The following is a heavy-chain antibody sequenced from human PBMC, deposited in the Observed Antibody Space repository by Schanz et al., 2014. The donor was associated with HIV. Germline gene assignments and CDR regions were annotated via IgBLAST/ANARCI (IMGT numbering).Heavy chain of an antibody. J-gene: IGHJ6*02. CDR1: GFIFSSYG. V-gene: IGHV3-33*01. D-gene: IGHD4-17*01. CDR3: ARRDYGDYYYYYGMDV. CDR2: IWNDGSNK. Sequence: QVQLVESGGGVVQPGRSLRLSCAASGFIFSSYGMHWVRQAPGKGLEGVAVIWNDGSNKYYADSVKGRFTISRDNSKNTLYLQVNSLRAEDTAVYYCARRDYGDYYYYYGMDVWGQGTTVTVSS.